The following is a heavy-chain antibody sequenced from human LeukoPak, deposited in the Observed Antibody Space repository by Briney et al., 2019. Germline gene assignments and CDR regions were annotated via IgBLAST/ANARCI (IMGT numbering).Heavy chain of an antibody. D-gene: IGHD2-2*03. Sequence: GGSLRLSCAASGFTFITSAMSWVRQAPGKGLEWVSGISGTCGRTYYADSVKGRFTISRDNAKNSLYLQMNSLRAEDTAVYHCARGDGYCSSTSCYAGPSYGLDVWGQGTTVTVSS. J-gene: IGHJ6*02. CDR1: GFTFITSA. V-gene: IGHV3-23*01. CDR2: ISGTCGRT. CDR3: ARGDGYCSSTSCYAGPSYGLDV.